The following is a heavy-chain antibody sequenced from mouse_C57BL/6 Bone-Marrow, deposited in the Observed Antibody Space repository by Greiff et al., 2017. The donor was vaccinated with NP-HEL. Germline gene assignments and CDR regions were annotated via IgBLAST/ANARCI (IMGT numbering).Heavy chain of an antibody. CDR1: GFNIKDYY. CDR2: LDPEDGDT. CDR3: TTWFWDYDGDFDY. Sequence: EVQLQQSGAELVRPGASVKLSCTASGFNIKDYYMHWVKQRPEQGLEWIGRLDPEDGDTEYAPKFQGKATMTADTSSNTAYLQLSSLTSEDTAVYYCTTWFWDYDGDFDYWGQGTTLTVSS. J-gene: IGHJ2*01. V-gene: IGHV14-1*01. D-gene: IGHD2-4*01.